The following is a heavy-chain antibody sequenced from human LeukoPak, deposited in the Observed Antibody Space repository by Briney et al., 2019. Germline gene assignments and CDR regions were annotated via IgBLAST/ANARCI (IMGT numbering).Heavy chain of an antibody. J-gene: IGHJ4*02. D-gene: IGHD2-15*01. CDR1: GLTFSDHA. CDR3: AKDYSESRVADVFFEY. Sequence: GGSLRLSCAAPGLTFSDHAMSWFRQAPGKGLEWVAGITSGFTPHYADSVKGRFTISRDNSKKTFHLQLNSLRAEDTAIYYCAKDYSESRVADVFFEYWGQGTLVTVSS. CDR2: ITSGFTP. V-gene: IGHV3-23*01.